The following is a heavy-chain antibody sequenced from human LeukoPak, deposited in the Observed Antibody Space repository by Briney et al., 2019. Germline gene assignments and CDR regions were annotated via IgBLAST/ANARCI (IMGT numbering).Heavy chain of an antibody. CDR2: ISSSSSYI. CDR1: GFTFSSYS. V-gene: IGHV3-21*01. D-gene: IGHD5-18*01. CDR3: ARADWDTAMIDY. J-gene: IGHJ4*02. Sequence: PGGSLRLSCAASGFTFSSYSMNWVRQAPGKGLEWVSSISSSSSYIYYADSVKGRFTIARDNAKNSLYLQMNSLRAEDTAVYYCARADWDTAMIDYWGQGTLVTVSS.